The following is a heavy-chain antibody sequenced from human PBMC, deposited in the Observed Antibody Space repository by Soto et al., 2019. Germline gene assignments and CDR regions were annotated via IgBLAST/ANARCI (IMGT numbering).Heavy chain of an antibody. CDR1: GFTFGDYA. V-gene: IGHV3-49*03. J-gene: IGHJ5*02. Sequence: SLRLSCTASGFTFGDYAMSWFRQAPGKGLEWVGFIRSKAYGGTTEYAASVKGRFTISRYDSKSIAYLQMNSLKTEDTAVYYCTRDPTSGYGANWFDPWGQGTLVTVSS. D-gene: IGHD5-12*01. CDR3: TRDPTSGYGANWFDP. CDR2: IRSKAYGGTT.